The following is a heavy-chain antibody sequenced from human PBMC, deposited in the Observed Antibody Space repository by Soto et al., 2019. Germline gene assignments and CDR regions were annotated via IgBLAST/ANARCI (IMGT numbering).Heavy chain of an antibody. CDR2: IYPGDSDT. CDR1: GYSFTSYW. Sequence: LGESLKISCKGSGYSFTSYWIGWVRQMPGKGLEWMGIIYPGDSDTRYSPSFQGQVTISADKSISTAYLQWSSLKASDTAMYYCARRFGYSYGQGGWFDPCGQGTLVTVSS. J-gene: IGHJ5*02. V-gene: IGHV5-51*01. D-gene: IGHD5-18*01. CDR3: ARRFGYSYGQGGWFDP.